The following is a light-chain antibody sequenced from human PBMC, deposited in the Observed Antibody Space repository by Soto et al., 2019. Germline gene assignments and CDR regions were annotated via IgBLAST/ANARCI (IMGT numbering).Light chain of an antibody. V-gene: IGKV1-5*03. J-gene: IGKJ1*01. Sequence: DIQMTQSPSTLSASVGDRVTITCRASQSISNWLAWHQQKPGKAPKLLIYKASSLESGVPSRFSGSGSGTEFTLTISSLQPDDFATYYCQQYNSSFGQGTKVEIK. CDR3: QQYNSS. CDR1: QSISNW. CDR2: KAS.